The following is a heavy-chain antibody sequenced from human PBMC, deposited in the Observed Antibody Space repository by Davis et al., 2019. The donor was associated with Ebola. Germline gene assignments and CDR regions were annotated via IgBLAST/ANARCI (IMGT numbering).Heavy chain of an antibody. V-gene: IGHV1-24*01. CDR1: GYTLTELS. CDR2: FDPEDGET. CDR3: ATQSPWITMVQGVIITRSSYGMDV. D-gene: IGHD3-10*01. Sequence: ASVKVSCKVSGYTLTELSMHWVRQAPGKGLEWMGGFDPEDGETIYAQKFQGRVTMTEDTSTDTAYMELSSLRSEDTAVYYCATQSPWITMVQGVIITRSSYGMDVWGQGTTVTVSS. J-gene: IGHJ6*02.